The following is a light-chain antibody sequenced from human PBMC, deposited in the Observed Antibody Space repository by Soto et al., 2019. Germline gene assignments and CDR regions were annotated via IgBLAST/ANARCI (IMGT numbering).Light chain of an antibody. CDR2: EGS. Sequence: QSALTQPASVSGSPGQSITISCTGTSSDVGSYNLVSWYQQHPGKAPKLMIYEGSKLPSGVSNRFSGSKSGNTASLTISGRLAEDEADYYYCSYAGSSTSVVFGGGTKLTVL. CDR1: SSDVGSYNL. V-gene: IGLV2-23*01. CDR3: CSYAGSSTSVV. J-gene: IGLJ2*01.